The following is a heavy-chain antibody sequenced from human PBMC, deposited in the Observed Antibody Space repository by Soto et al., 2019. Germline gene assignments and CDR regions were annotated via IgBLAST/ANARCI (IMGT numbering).Heavy chain of an antibody. Sequence: QLQLQESGPGLVKPSETLSLTCTVSGVSISSSSYYWGWIRQPPGKGLEWIGSTYYSGSTYSNTSLKSRVTISVDTSKNQFSLNLSSVTAADTAVYYCARTSYGDYGYWGQGTLVTVSS. CDR2: TYYSGST. CDR3: ARTSYGDYGY. V-gene: IGHV4-39*01. D-gene: IGHD4-17*01. J-gene: IGHJ4*02. CDR1: GVSISSSSYY.